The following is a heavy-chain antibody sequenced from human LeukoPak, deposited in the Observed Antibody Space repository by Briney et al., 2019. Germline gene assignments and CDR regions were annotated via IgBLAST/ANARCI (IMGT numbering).Heavy chain of an antibody. CDR1: GGSISSYY. Sequence: SETLPLTCTVSGGSISSYYWSWIRQPPGKGLEWIGYIYYSGSTNYNPSLKSRVTISVDTSKNQFSLKLSSVTAADTAVYYCARARVAVAGYYFDYWGQGTLVTVSS. J-gene: IGHJ4*02. D-gene: IGHD6-19*01. CDR3: ARARVAVAGYYFDY. CDR2: IYYSGST. V-gene: IGHV4-59*01.